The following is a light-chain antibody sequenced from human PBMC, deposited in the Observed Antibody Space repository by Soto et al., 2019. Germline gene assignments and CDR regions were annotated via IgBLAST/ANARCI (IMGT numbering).Light chain of an antibody. CDR1: KFDIGRYNY. Sequence: QSALTQPASVSGSPGQTITISCAGTKFDIGRYNYVSWYRQHPGEAPKLIIFEVNNRPSGISNRFSGSKSGNTASLTISGLQVEDEANSFCSSYTSASALAIFGGGTKLTVL. V-gene: IGLV2-14*01. CDR2: EVN. J-gene: IGLJ2*01. CDR3: SSYTSASALAI.